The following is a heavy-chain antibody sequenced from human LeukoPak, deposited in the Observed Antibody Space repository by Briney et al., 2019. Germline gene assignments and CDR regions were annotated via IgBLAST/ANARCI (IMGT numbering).Heavy chain of an antibody. CDR1: GGSISSGSYY. D-gene: IGHD3-10*01. Sequence: SQTLSLTCTVSGGSISSGSYYWSWIRQPAGKGLEWIGRIYTSGSTNYNPSLKSRVTISVDTSKNLFSMRLTSVTAADTAVYYCARRGSGSQFDYWGQGTLVTVSS. CDR2: IYTSGST. J-gene: IGHJ4*02. V-gene: IGHV4-61*02. CDR3: ARRGSGSQFDY.